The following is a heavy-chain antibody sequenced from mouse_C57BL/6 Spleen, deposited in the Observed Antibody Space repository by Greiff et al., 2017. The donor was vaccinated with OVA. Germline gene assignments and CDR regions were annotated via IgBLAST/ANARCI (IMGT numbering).Heavy chain of an antibody. CDR3: APRVTEAMDY. Sequence: QVQLQQPGAELVMPGASVKLSCKASGYTFTSYWMHWVKQRPGQGLEWIGEIDPSDSYTNYNQKFKGKSTLTVDKSSSTAYMQLSSLTSEDSAVYYCAPRVTEAMDYWGQGTSVTVSS. D-gene: IGHD2-2*01. CDR2: IDPSDSYT. CDR1: GYTFTSYW. J-gene: IGHJ4*01. V-gene: IGHV1-69*01.